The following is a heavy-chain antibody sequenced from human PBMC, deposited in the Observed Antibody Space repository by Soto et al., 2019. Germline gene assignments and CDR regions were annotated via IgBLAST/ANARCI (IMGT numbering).Heavy chain of an antibody. CDR3: LTALVVWPH. CDR2: IYSSGTT. V-gene: IGHV3-53*01. J-gene: IGHJ4*02. CDR1: GFTVNNNH. Sequence: EVQLVESGGGLIQPGGSLRLSCAASGFTVNNNHMTWVRQAPGKGLEWVSIIYSSGTTYYADSVKGRFTISRDNSKNTQYLQMNILRAEGTAVYYCLTALVVWPHGGKGTLVSVSS.